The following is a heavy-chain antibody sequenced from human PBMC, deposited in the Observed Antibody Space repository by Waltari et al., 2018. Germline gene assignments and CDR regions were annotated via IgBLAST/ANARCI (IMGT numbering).Heavy chain of an antibody. D-gene: IGHD4-4*01. Sequence: EVQLVATGGGLIQPGVSLKLSCAASGFSVTDNYMGWFRQAPGKGLEWVSVMFSGDRTYYADAVKGRFIISRDKSKNTLYLQMNSLTVEDTALYYCARGGTVDSSWYDHWGQGTLVRVSS. V-gene: IGHV3-53*02. J-gene: IGHJ5*02. CDR2: MFSGDRT. CDR3: ARGGTVDSSWYDH. CDR1: GFSVTDNY.